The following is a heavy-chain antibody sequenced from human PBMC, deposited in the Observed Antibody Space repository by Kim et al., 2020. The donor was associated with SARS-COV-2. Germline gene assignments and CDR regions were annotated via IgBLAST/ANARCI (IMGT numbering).Heavy chain of an antibody. J-gene: IGHJ4*02. CDR2: ISPSGAGT. CDR3: ANRRGGYEGDY. V-gene: IGHV3-23*01. Sequence: GGSLRLSCAASGFTFNSFAMSWVRQGPGKGLEWVAAISPSGAGTYHGDAVKGRFTISRDNSRNTLYLQMNSLTADDTAVYYCANRRGGYEGDYWGQGTLVTVSS. CDR1: GFTFNSFA. D-gene: IGHD3-3*01.